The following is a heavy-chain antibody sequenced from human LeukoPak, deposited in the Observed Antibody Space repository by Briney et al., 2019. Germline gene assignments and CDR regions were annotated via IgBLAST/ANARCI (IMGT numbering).Heavy chain of an antibody. CDR2: IDVAGTTT. CDR1: GFTFSRYW. CDR3: ARDPAGYYYGSGSSYFDY. Sequence: GESLRLSCAASGFTFSRYWMHWVRQAPGKGLVWVSRIDVAGTTTGYADSVRGRFTISRDNAKNTLYLQMNSLRVEDTAIYYCARDPAGYYYGSGSSYFDYWGLGTLVTVSS. J-gene: IGHJ4*02. V-gene: IGHV3-74*01. D-gene: IGHD3-10*01.